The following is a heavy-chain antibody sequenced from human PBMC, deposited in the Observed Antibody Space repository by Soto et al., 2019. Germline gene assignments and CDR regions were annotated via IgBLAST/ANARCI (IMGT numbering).Heavy chain of an antibody. Sequence: GGSLRLSCAASGFTFSDYYMSWIRQAPGKGLEWVSYISSSSSYTNYADSVKGRFTISRDNAKNSLYLQMNSLRAEDTAVYYCARAKWLYPLRYGMDVWGQGTTVTVSS. CDR1: GFTFSDYY. J-gene: IGHJ6*02. D-gene: IGHD6-19*01. V-gene: IGHV3-11*06. CDR3: ARAKWLYPLRYGMDV. CDR2: ISSSSSYT.